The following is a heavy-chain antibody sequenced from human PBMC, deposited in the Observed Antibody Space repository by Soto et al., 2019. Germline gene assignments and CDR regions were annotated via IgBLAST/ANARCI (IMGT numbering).Heavy chain of an antibody. CDR2: IYPGDSDT. J-gene: IGHJ6*02. CDR3: ARLGAAAGTDYYYGMDV. V-gene: IGHV5-51*01. CDR1: GYSFTSYW. D-gene: IGHD6-13*01. Sequence: PGESLKISCKGSGYSFTSYWIGWVRQMPGKGLEWMGIIYPGDSDTRYSPSFQGQVTISADKSISTAYLQWSSLKASDTAMYYCARLGAAAGTDYYYGMDVWGQGTTVTVS.